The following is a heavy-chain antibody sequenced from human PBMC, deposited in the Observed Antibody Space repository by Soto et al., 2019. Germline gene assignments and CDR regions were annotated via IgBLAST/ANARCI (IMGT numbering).Heavy chain of an antibody. CDR3: AKDFLGFWSGSMRFPTFCPLDY. J-gene: IGHJ4*02. D-gene: IGHD3-3*01. CDR1: GFTFSSYG. V-gene: IGHV3-30*18. CDR2: ISYDGSNK. Sequence: GGSLRLSCAASGFTFSSYGMHWVRQAPGKGLEWVAVISYDGSNKYYADSVKGRFTISRDNSKNTLYLQMNSLRAEDTAVYYCAKDFLGFWSGSMRFPTFCPLDYWGQGTLVTVSS.